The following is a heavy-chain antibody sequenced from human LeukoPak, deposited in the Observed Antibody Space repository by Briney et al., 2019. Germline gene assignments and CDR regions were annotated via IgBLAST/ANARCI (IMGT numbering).Heavy chain of an antibody. CDR1: GFTYSSYA. Sequence: TGGSLRLSGAASGFTYSSYAMSWVRQAPGKGLEWVSAISGSGRSTYYADSVKGRFTISRDNSKNTLYLQMNSLRAEDTAVYYCAREKPVGSYTMDVWGQGTTVIVSS. D-gene: IGHD3-16*01. CDR3: AREKPVGSYTMDV. CDR2: ISGSGRST. V-gene: IGHV3-23*01. J-gene: IGHJ6*02.